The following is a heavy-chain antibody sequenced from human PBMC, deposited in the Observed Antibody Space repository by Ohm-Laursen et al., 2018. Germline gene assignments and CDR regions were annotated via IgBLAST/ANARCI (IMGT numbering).Heavy chain of an antibody. J-gene: IGHJ6*02. CDR1: GFTFSSYD. Sequence: SLRLSCAASGFTFSSYDMHWVRHATGKGLEWVSAIGTAGDTYYPGSVKGRFTISRENAKNSLYLQMNSLRAGDTAVYYCAREVGDDLGYYGMDVWGQETTVTVSS. CDR2: IGTAGDT. D-gene: IGHD5-12*01. CDR3: AREVGDDLGYYGMDV. V-gene: IGHV3-13*01.